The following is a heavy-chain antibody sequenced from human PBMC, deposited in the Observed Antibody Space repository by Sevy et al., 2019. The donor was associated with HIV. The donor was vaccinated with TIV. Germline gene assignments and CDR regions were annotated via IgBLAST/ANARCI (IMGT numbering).Heavy chain of an antibody. CDR3: TTEALTIYGVVL. V-gene: IGHV3-15*01. Sequence: GESLKISCAASGFTFNNAWMSWVRQAPGKGLEWVGRIKSKTDGGTTDYAAPVKGRFTISRDDSKKTRYLQMNSLKSEDTAVYYCTTEALTIYGVVLWGQGTLVTVSS. J-gene: IGHJ4*02. CDR2: IKSKTDGGTT. D-gene: IGHD3-3*01. CDR1: GFTFNNAW.